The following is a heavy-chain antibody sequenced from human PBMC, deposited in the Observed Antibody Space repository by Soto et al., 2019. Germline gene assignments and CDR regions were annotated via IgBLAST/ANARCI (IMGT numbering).Heavy chain of an antibody. Sequence: QVHLVESGGGVVQPGRSLRLSCAASGFIFTTYAMHWVRQAPGKGLEWVAVISYDGNHEYYADSVRGRFTISRDNSKNTLYLQMDSLRDDDTALYYCARSSVAGTWGYYFDYWGQGALVNVSS. CDR1: GFIFTTYA. J-gene: IGHJ4*02. D-gene: IGHD6-19*01. CDR3: ARSSVAGTWGYYFDY. CDR2: ISYDGNHE. V-gene: IGHV3-30-3*01.